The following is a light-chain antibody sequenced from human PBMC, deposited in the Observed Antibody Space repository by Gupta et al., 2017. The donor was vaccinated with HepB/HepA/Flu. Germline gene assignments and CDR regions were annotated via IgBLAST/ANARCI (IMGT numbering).Light chain of an antibody. J-gene: IGLJ1*01. V-gene: IGLV3-19*01. Sequence: SSELTQDPAVSVALGQTVRITCQGDSLRSYYASWYQQKPGQAPVLVIHGKNNRPSGIPDRFSGSSSGNTASLTITGAQAEDEADYYCNSRDSSGNRVFGTGTKVTVL. CDR1: SLRSYY. CDR3: NSRDSSGNRV. CDR2: GKN.